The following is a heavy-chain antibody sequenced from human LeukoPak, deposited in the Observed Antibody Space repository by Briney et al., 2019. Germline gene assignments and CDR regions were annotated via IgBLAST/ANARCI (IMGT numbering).Heavy chain of an antibody. V-gene: IGHV4-4*07. CDR3: ARMPVPIHDAFDI. D-gene: IGHD2-2*01. CDR2: LYVNGSP. J-gene: IGHJ3*02. CDR1: GDSISSAY. Sequence: SKTLSLTCTVSGDSISSAYWGWIRQSAGKGLEYIGRLYVNGSPNSNPSLKSRVTMSLDTSKNQFSLKMTSVTAADSAIYFCARMPVPIHDAFDIWGQGTAVMVSS.